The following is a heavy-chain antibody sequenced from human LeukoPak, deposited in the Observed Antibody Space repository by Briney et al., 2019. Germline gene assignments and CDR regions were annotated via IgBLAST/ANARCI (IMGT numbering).Heavy chain of an antibody. CDR2: ISGSGGST. CDR1: AFTFSSYA. V-gene: IGHV3-23*01. J-gene: IGHJ4*02. Sequence: GGSLRLSCAASAFTFSSYAISWVRQAPGKGLEWVSAISGSGGSTYYADSVKGRFTISRDNSKNTLYLQMNSLRAEDTAVYYCAKGGYSSGWYSDRGGHFDYWGQGTLVTVSS. CDR3: AKGGYSSGWYSDRGGHFDY. D-gene: IGHD6-19*01.